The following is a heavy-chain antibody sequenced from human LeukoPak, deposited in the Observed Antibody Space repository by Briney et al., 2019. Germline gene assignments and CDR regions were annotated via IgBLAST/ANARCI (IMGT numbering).Heavy chain of an antibody. D-gene: IGHD3-3*01. J-gene: IGHJ6*03. CDR1: GFLVNTNY. CDR2: ISYDGSNK. Sequence: PGGSLRLSCAASGFLVNTNYMTWVRQAPGKGLEWVAVISYDGSNKYYADSVKGRFTISRDNSKNTLYLQMNSLRSEDTAVYYCARYDDYFHMDVWGKGTTVTVSS. CDR3: ARYDDYFHMDV. V-gene: IGHV3-30*03.